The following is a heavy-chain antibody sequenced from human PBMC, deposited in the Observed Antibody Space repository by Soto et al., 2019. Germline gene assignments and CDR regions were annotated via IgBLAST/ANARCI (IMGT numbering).Heavy chain of an antibody. Sequence: GASVKVSCKASGGTFSSCAISWVRQAPGQGLEWMGGIIPYFGKANSAQKFQGRVTITADKSTSTAYLELSSLRSEDTAVYYCARDLPDTAMVTYYYYGMDVWGQGTTVTVSS. J-gene: IGHJ6*02. D-gene: IGHD5-18*01. V-gene: IGHV1-69*06. CDR3: ARDLPDTAMVTYYYYGMDV. CDR2: IIPYFGKA. CDR1: GGTFSSCA.